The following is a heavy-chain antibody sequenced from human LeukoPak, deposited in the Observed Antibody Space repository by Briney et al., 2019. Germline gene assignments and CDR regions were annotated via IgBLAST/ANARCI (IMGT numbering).Heavy chain of an antibody. CDR3: ARVKRPCVDLRCPSVGGPFDY. Sequence: ASVKVSCKASGYTFTSYGISWVRQAPGQGLEWMGWISAYNGNTNYAQKLQGRVTMTTDTSTSTAYMELRSLRSDDTAVYYCARVKRPCVDLRCPSVGGPFDYWGQGTLVTVSS. D-gene: IGHD4-17*01. CDR1: GYTFTSYG. CDR2: ISAYNGNT. V-gene: IGHV1-18*04. J-gene: IGHJ4*02.